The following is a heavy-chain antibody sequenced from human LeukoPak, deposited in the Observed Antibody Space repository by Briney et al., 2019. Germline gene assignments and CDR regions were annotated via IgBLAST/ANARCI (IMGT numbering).Heavy chain of an antibody. CDR2: ISSSSSYI. V-gene: IGHV3-21*01. CDR1: GFTFSSYS. J-gene: IGHJ3*02. D-gene: IGHD7-27*01. Sequence: PGGSLRLSCAASGFTFSSYSMNWVRQAPGKGLEWVSSISSSSSYIYYADSVKGRFTISRDNAKNSLYLQMNSLRAEDTAVYYCARDVTGDGTSDALDIWGQGTMVTVSS. CDR3: ARDVTGDGTSDALDI.